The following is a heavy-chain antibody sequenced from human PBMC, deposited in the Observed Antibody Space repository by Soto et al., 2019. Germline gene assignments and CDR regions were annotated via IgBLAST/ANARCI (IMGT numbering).Heavy chain of an antibody. CDR2: ISGSGATT. CDR3: AKGKGTSDFYYFDY. CDR1: GFSFSGYA. V-gene: IGHV3-23*04. J-gene: IGHJ4*02. Sequence: EVQLVESGGGLVQPGGSLRLSCAASGFSFSGYAMSWVRQAPGKGLEWVSDISGSGATTLYADSVKGRFTISRDNSKNTLYLQMNSLRAEDMAVYYCAKGKGTSDFYYFDYSGQGTLVTVSS.